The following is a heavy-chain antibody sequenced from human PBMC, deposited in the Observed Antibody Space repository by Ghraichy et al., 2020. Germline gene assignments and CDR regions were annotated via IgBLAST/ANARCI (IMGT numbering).Heavy chain of an antibody. CDR3: ARIYGDYVPIGAFDI. CDR1: GYTFTGYY. V-gene: IGHV1-2*02. D-gene: IGHD4-17*01. J-gene: IGHJ3*02. CDR2: INPNSGGT. Sequence: ASVKVSCKASGYTFTGYYMHWVRQAPGQGLEWMGWINPNSGGTNYAQKFQGRVTMTRDTSISTAYMELSRLRSDDTAVYYCARIYGDYVPIGAFDIWGQGTMVTVSS.